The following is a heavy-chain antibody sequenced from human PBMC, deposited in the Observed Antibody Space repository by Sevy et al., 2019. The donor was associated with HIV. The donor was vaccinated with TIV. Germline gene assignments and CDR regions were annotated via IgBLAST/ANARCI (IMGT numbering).Heavy chain of an antibody. CDR2: IHYTGGP. CDR1: GGSFTSSDSY. CDR3: ASKRGYNDGPFDY. J-gene: IGHJ4*02. V-gene: IGHV4-30-4*01. Sequence: SETLSLTCTVSGGSFTSSDSYWSWIRQPPGEGLAWIGYIHYTGGPYYNPFLKSRVAMSVDTSEKQFSLKLSFLTAADTAVYYCASKRGYNDGPFDYWGQGTLVTVSS. D-gene: IGHD5-12*01.